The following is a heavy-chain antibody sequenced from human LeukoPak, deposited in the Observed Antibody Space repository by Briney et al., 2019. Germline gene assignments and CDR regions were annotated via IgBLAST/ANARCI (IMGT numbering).Heavy chain of an antibody. CDR1: GGSISSYY. CDR3: ARVEARHGNGMDV. J-gene: IGHJ6*02. CDR2: IYYSGST. Sequence: SETLSLTCTVSGGSISSYYWSWIRQPPGKGLEWIGYIYYSGSTNYNPSLKSRVTILVDTSKKQFSLKLSSVTAADTAVYYCARVEARHGNGMDVWGQGTTVTVSS. D-gene: IGHD6-6*01. V-gene: IGHV4-59*01.